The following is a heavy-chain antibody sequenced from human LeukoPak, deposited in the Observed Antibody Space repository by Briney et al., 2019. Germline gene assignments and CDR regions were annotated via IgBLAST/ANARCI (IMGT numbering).Heavy chain of an antibody. CDR1: GFTFSSYG. D-gene: IGHD3-22*01. J-gene: IGHJ5*02. Sequence: GGSLRLSCAASGFTFSSYGMHWVRQAPGKGLEWVAVISYDGSNKYYADSVKGRFTISRDNSKNTLYLQMNSLRAEDTAVYYCAKLSAVSYYYDSSGYYHTTDNWFDPWGQGTLVTVSS. CDR2: ISYDGSNK. CDR3: AKLSAVSYYYDSSGYYHTTDNWFDP. V-gene: IGHV3-30*18.